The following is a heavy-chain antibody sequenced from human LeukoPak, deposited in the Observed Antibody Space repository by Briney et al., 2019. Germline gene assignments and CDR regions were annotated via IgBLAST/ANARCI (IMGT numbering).Heavy chain of an antibody. CDR3: ARKPGGDYGGNLDY. Sequence: GASVKVSCKASGYTFTDYYIHWVRQAPGQGLEWMGWINPHTGGTSYAQRFQGRVTMTRDTSITTAYMDLSRLRSDDTAVYCCARKPGGDYGGNLDYWGQGTLVTVSS. V-gene: IGHV1-2*02. CDR1: GYTFTDYY. J-gene: IGHJ4*02. CDR2: INPHTGGT. D-gene: IGHD4-23*01.